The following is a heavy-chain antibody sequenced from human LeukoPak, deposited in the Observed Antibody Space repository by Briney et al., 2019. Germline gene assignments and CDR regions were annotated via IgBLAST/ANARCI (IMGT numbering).Heavy chain of an antibody. V-gene: IGHV4-30-4*01. CDR2: IYYSGST. CDR1: GGSISSGDYY. CDR3: AREASASRTNYYGMDV. Sequence: SETLSLTCTVSGGSISSGDYYWSWIRQPPGKGLEWIGYIYYSGSTYYNPSLKSRVTISVDTSKNQFSLKLTSVTAADTAVYYCAREASASRTNYYGMDVWGQGTTVTVSS. D-gene: IGHD6-13*01. J-gene: IGHJ6*02.